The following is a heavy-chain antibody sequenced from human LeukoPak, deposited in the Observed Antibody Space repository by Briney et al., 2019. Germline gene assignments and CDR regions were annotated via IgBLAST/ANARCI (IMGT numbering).Heavy chain of an antibody. CDR2: VYYSGRT. J-gene: IGHJ6*02. V-gene: IGHV4-31*03. CDR1: GGSITSGGYY. D-gene: IGHD2-15*01. CDR3: ARALLPTTYHYGLDV. Sequence: PSETLSLTCTVSGGSITSGGYYWSWIRQHPWKGLEWIGHVYYSGRTYYNPSLKSRVFISVDASKDQFSLKLSSVTAADTAVYYCARALLPTTYHYGLDVWGQGTTVTVSS.